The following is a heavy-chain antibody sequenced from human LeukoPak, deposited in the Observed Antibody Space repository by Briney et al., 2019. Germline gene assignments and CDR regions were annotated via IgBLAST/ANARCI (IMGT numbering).Heavy chain of an antibody. Sequence: SETLSLTCAVYGGSSSGYYWSWIRQPPGKGLEWIGEINHSGSTNYNPSLKSRVTISVDTSKNQFSLKLSSVTAADTAVYYCARPTDSSGYYDAFDIWGQGTMVTVSS. CDR2: INHSGST. CDR1: GGSSSGYY. V-gene: IGHV4-34*01. J-gene: IGHJ3*02. D-gene: IGHD3-22*01. CDR3: ARPTDSSGYYDAFDI.